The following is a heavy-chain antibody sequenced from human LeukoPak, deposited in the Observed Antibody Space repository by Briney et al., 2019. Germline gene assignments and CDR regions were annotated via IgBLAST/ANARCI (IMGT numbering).Heavy chain of an antibody. J-gene: IGHJ4*02. CDR1: GFTFSDYG. V-gene: IGHV3-30*18. Sequence: PGGSLRLSCAASGFTFSDYGMNWVRQAPGKGLEWVAITSYDESEKYYVDSVKGRFTISRDNSKNTLYLQMNSLRAEDTAVYYCAKEMEDITAIDYWGQGTLVTVSS. CDR3: AKEMEDITAIDY. CDR2: TSYDESEK. D-gene: IGHD1-20*01.